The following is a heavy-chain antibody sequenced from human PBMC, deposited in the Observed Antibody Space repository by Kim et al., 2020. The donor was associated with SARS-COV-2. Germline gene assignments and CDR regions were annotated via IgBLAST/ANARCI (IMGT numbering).Heavy chain of an antibody. Sequence: SETLSLTCAVYGGSFSGYYWSWIRQPPGKGLEWIGEINHSGSTNYNPSLKSRVTISVDTSKNQFSLKLSSVTAADTAVYYCARVITIFGVVIIRRWFDP. J-gene: IGHJ5*02. CDR3: ARVITIFGVVIIRRWFDP. CDR1: GGSFSGYY. D-gene: IGHD3-3*01. CDR2: INHSGST. V-gene: IGHV4-34*01.